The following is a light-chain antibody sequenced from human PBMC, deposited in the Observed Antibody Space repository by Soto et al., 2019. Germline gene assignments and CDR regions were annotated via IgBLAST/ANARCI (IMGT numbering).Light chain of an antibody. V-gene: IGLV2-14*03. Sequence: QSALTQPASVSGSPGQSITISCTGISSDVGGYNSVSWYQQHPGKAPKLMIYDVSNRPSGVSNRFSGSKSDNTASLTISGLQAEDEADYYCSSYTSSSSYVFGTGTKVTVL. J-gene: IGLJ1*01. CDR2: DVS. CDR3: SSYTSSSSYV. CDR1: SSDVGGYNS.